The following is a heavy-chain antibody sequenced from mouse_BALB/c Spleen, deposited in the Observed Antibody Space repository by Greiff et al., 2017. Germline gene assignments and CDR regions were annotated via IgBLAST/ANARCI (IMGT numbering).Heavy chain of an antibody. CDR2: ISSGGGST. Sequence: EVQLVESGGGLVKPGGSLKLSCAASGFAFSSYDMSWVRQTPEKRLEWVAYISSGGGSTYYPDTVKGRFTISRDNAKNTLYLQMNSLQTDDTAMYYCARDRRGAVGAMDYWGQGTSVTVSS. CDR1: GFAFSSYD. J-gene: IGHJ4*01. CDR3: ARDRRGAVGAMDY. V-gene: IGHV5-12-1*01. D-gene: IGHD3-1*01.